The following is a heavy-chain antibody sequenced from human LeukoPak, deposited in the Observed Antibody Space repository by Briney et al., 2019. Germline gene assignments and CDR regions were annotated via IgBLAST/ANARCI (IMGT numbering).Heavy chain of an antibody. CDR3: AREGYSSGRAGTFDI. CDR1: GLTFSNSH. J-gene: IGHJ3*02. CDR2: ISADGTNK. V-gene: IGHV3-30*04. Sequence: GSLRLSCATSGLTFSNSHMHWVRQPPGAQMEWVALISADGTNKQFGDSAKGRFTVSRDNSRNTLDLQVDSLTVEDTAMYYCAREGYSSGRAGTFDIWGQGTMVTVSS. D-gene: IGHD3-22*01.